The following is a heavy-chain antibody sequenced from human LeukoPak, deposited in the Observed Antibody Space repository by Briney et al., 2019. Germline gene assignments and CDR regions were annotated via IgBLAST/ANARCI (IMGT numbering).Heavy chain of an antibody. CDR2: IYYSGST. Sequence: SETLSLTCTVSGGSISSDGYYWSWIRQHPGTGLEWLGYIYYSGSTYYNPSLKSRVSISVDTSKNQFSLKLSSVTVADTAVYFCARDWRKWTTVTTPHGAFDIWGQGTMVTVSS. V-gene: IGHV4-31*03. CDR3: ARDWRKWTTVTTPHGAFDI. D-gene: IGHD4-17*01. J-gene: IGHJ3*02. CDR1: GGSISSDGYY.